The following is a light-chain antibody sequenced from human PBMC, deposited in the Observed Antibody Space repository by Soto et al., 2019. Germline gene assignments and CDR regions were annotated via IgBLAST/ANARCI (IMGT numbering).Light chain of an antibody. Sequence: QSVLTQPHSVSAAPGQKVTISCSGSSSNIGGNSVSWYQQLPGTAPKLLIYDDNKRPSGIPDRFSGSKAGTSATLGITGFQTGDEADYYCGSWDSSLSAYVFGTAPKVTVL. CDR3: GSWDSSLSAYV. V-gene: IGLV1-51*01. CDR2: DDN. CDR1: SSNIGGNS. J-gene: IGLJ1*01.